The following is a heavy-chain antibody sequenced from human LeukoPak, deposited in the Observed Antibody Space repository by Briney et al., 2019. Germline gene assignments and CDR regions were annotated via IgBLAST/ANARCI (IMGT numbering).Heavy chain of an antibody. J-gene: IGHJ5*02. Sequence: SETLSLTCSVSGNSISLSFYYWGWIRQPPGKALEWIGSVYYSGTTSYNPPLKSRVTISEDTSKNQFSLKLRSVTAADTAVYYCARGPRFGELLWHWFDPWGQGTLVTVSS. CDR3: ARGPRFGELLWHWFDP. CDR2: VYYSGTT. CDR1: GNSISLSFYY. D-gene: IGHD3-10*01. V-gene: IGHV4-39*07.